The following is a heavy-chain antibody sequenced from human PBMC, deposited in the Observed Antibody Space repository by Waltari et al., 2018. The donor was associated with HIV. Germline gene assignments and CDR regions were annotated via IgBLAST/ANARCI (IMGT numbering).Heavy chain of an antibody. CDR3: ARCDSSGYYPTSHFDY. J-gene: IGHJ4*02. V-gene: IGHV4-59*01. CDR1: GGPISSYY. Sequence: QVQLQESGPGLVQPSETLSLTCTASGGPISSYYCTWIRHPPGKGLEWIGYIYYSGSTNYNPSLKSRVTISVDTSKNQFSLKLSSVTAADTAVYYCARCDSSGYYPTSHFDYWGQGTLVTVSS. CDR2: IYYSGST. D-gene: IGHD3-22*01.